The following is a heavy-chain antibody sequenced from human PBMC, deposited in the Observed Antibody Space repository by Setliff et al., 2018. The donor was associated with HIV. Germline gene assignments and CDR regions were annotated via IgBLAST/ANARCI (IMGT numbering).Heavy chain of an antibody. CDR2: ISHSGNT. CDR1: GDSINTHY. CDR3: ARSTVGAGASFP. J-gene: IGHJ5*02. Sequence: SETLFLTCTVSGDSINTHYWSWIRQPPGKGLEWIGCISHSGNTNFNPSLNSRVTISLDTSKNQFSLRLTSLTAADTAIYYCARSTVGAGASFPWGRGILVTVSS. D-gene: IGHD1-26*01. V-gene: IGHV4-59*11.